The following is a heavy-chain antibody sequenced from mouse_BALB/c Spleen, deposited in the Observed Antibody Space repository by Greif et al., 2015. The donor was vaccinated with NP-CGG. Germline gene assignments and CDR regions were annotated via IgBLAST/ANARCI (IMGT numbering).Heavy chain of an antibody. CDR2: IRLKSNNYAT. CDR1: GFTFSNYW. CDR3: TRYGYDYAMDY. Sequence: EVQLVESGGGLVQPGGSMKLSCVASGFTFSNYWMNWVRQSPEKGLEWVAEIRLKSNNYATHYAESVKGRFTISRDDSKSSVYLQMNNLRAEDTGIYYCTRYGYDYAMDYWGQGTSVTVSS. J-gene: IGHJ4*01. D-gene: IGHD2-2*01. V-gene: IGHV6-6*02.